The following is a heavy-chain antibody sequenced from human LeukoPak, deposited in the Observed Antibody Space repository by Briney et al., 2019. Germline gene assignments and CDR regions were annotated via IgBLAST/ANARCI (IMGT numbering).Heavy chain of an antibody. D-gene: IGHD6-6*01. Sequence: GGSLRLSCAASGFTFSSYFMNWVRQAPGKGLEWVASISTTINNMYYADSVKGRFTISRDNARDSLYLQMSSLRTEDTAVYYCARSSISMWPFDYWGQGTLVTVSS. CDR3: ARSSISMWPFDY. CDR1: GFTFSSYF. J-gene: IGHJ4*02. V-gene: IGHV3-21*01. CDR2: ISTTINNM.